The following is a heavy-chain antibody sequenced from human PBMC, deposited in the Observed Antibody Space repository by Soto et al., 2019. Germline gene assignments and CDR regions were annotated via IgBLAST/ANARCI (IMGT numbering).Heavy chain of an antibody. CDR3: ARSHCSGGSCYLGAFDI. D-gene: IGHD2-15*01. Sequence: ASVKVSCKASGYTFIHFFIHWVRQAPGQGLEWVGIINPSGGATTYPQKFQGRVTMTRDTSTSTVYMDVSSLRFDDTAVYYCARSHCSGGSCYLGAFDIWGKGTMVTVS. CDR2: INPSGGAT. J-gene: IGHJ3*02. V-gene: IGHV1-46*01. CDR1: GYTFIHFF.